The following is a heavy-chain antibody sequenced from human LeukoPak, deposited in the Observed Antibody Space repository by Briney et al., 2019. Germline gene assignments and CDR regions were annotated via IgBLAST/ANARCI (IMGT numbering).Heavy chain of an antibody. CDR1: GGAFSSYA. Sequence: ASVKVSCKASGGAFSSYAISWVRQAPGQGLEWMGRIIPILGIANYAQKFQGRVTITADKSTSTAYTELSSLRSEDTAVYYCARDRHDYVEYWGQGTLVTVSS. J-gene: IGHJ4*02. CDR2: IIPILGIA. CDR3: ARDRHDYVEY. V-gene: IGHV1-69*04.